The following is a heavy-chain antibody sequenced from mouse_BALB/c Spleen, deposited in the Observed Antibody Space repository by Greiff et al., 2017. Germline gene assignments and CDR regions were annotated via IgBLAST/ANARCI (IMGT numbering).Heavy chain of an antibody. Sequence: EVMLVESGGGLVKPGGSLKLSCAASGFTFSSYTMSWVRQTPEKRLEWVATISSGGSYTYYPDSVKGRFTISRDNAKNTLYLQMSSLKSEDTAMYYCTRDAGNDAMDYWGQGTSVTVSS. J-gene: IGHJ4*01. D-gene: IGHD2-1*01. V-gene: IGHV5-6-4*01. CDR1: GFTFSSYT. CDR2: ISSGGSYT. CDR3: TRDAGNDAMDY.